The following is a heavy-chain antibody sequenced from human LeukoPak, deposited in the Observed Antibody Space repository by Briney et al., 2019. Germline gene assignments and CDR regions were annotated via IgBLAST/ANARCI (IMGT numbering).Heavy chain of an antibody. J-gene: IGHJ4*02. V-gene: IGHV3-23*01. CDR2: ISGSGGST. D-gene: IGHD3-10*01. CDR3: AKVLLWFGEFSHFDY. Sequence: GGSLRLSCAASGFTFSSYAMSWVRQAPGKGLEWVSAISGSGGSTYYADSVKGRFTISRDDSKNTLYLQMNSLRAEDTAVYYCAKVLLWFGEFSHFDYWGQGPWSPSPQ. CDR1: GFTFSSYA.